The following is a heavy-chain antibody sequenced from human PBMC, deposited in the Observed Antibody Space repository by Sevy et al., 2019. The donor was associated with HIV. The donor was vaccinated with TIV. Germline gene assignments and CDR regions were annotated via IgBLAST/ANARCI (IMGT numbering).Heavy chain of an antibody. D-gene: IGHD5-18*01. CDR1: GFTFSTYS. V-gene: IGHV3-48*02. Sequence: GGSLRLSCAASGFTFSTYSMNWVRQAPGKGLEWVSYISSSSNILYYADSVKGRFTISRANAKKSLYLQMNSLRDEDTAVYYCARALPIWSYGFLDYWGQGTLVTVSS. CDR2: ISSSSNIL. CDR3: ARALPIWSYGFLDY. J-gene: IGHJ4*02.